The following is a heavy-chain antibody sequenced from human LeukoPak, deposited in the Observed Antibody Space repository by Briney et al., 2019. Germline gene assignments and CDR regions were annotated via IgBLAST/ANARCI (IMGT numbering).Heavy chain of an antibody. CDR1: GFTFSTYG. CDR3: AKEPAEQWLANWFDP. D-gene: IGHD6-19*01. J-gene: IGHJ5*02. Sequence: TGGSLRLSCAASGFTFSTYGMHWVRQAPGKGLEWVAFIRSDGINKYYADSVKGRFTISRDNSKNTLYLQMNSLRAEDTAVYYCAKEPAEQWLANWFDPWGQGTLVTVSS. CDR2: IRSDGINK. V-gene: IGHV3-30*02.